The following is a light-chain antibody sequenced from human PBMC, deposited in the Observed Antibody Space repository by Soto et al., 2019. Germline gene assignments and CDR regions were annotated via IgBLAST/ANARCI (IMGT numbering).Light chain of an antibody. CDR2: DVA. CDR3: SSYTTSSTYV. J-gene: IGLJ1*01. V-gene: IGLV2-14*01. CDR1: GTDVGRYNY. Sequence: QSVLTQPASVSGSPGQSITISCTGTGTDVGRYNYVSWYQQHPGKAPKLMIYDVANRPSGVSNRFSGSKSGITASLTISGLQAEDEADYYCSSYTTSSTYVFGTGTKDTVL.